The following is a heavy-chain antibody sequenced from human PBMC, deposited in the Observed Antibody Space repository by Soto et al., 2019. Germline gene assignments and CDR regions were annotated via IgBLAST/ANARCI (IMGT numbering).Heavy chain of an antibody. D-gene: IGHD2-21*02. CDR2: INAGNGNT. V-gene: IGHV1-3*01. CDR3: ARSIVVVTALDY. Sequence: GASVKVSCEASGYTFTSYAMHWVRQAPGQRLEWMGWINAGNGNTKYSRKFQGRVTITRDTSASTAYMELSSLRSEDTAVYYCARSIVVVTALDYWGQGTLVTVSS. J-gene: IGHJ4*02. CDR1: GYTFTSYA.